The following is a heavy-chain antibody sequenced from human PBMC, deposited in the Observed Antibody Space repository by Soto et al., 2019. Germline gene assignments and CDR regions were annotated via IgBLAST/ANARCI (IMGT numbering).Heavy chain of an antibody. CDR2: ISSSSSYI. CDR1: GFTFSSYS. D-gene: IGHD1-26*01. Sequence: EVQLVESGGGLVKPGGSLRLSCAASGFTFSSYSMNWVRQAPGKGLEWVSSISSSSSYIYYADSVKGRFTISRDNAKNSLYLQMNSLRGEDTAVYYCARDRGSYSGSYGFFDYWGQGTLVTVSS. J-gene: IGHJ4*02. V-gene: IGHV3-21*01. CDR3: ARDRGSYSGSYGFFDY.